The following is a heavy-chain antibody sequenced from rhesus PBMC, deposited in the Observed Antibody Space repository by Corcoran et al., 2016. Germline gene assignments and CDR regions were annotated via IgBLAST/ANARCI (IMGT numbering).Heavy chain of an antibody. CDR2: IKSKADGGTA. J-gene: IGHJ4*01. Sequence: EVQLVESGGGLVQPGGSLRLSCAASGFTFSNSWMSWFRQAPGKGLEWVARIKSKADGGTADYAASVKGRFTISRDDSKNTLYLQMNSLKTEDTAVYYCTTDPRGNYYFDYWGQGVLVTVSS. CDR1: GFTFSNSW. CDR3: TTDPRGNYYFDY. V-gene: IGHV3-30*01. D-gene: IGHD4-17*01.